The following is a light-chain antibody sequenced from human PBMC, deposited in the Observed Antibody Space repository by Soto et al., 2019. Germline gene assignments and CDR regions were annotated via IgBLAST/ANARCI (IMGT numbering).Light chain of an antibody. CDR1: QSVSSSY. V-gene: IGKV3-20*01. CDR2: GAS. CDR3: QQYGSSPPWT. J-gene: IGKJ1*01. Sequence: EIVLTQSPGTLSLSPGERATLSCRASQSVSSSYLAGYQQKPGQAPRLLIYGASSRATGIPDRFSCSGSGTDFTLTICRLETEDFAVYYCQQYGSSPPWTFGQGTKVEIK.